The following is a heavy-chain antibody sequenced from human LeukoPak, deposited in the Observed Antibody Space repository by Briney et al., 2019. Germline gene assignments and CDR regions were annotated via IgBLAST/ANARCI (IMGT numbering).Heavy chain of an antibody. J-gene: IGHJ4*02. CDR3: ARDSSYCGGDCYSFDY. Sequence: SETLSLTCTVSGGSISSGGYFWSWIRQPPGKGLEWIGYIYYSGSTNYNPSLKSRVTISVDTSKNQFSLKLSSVTAADTAVYYCARDSSYCGGDCYSFDYWGQGTLVTVSS. V-gene: IGHV4-61*08. CDR1: GGSISSGGYF. D-gene: IGHD2-21*02. CDR2: IYYSGST.